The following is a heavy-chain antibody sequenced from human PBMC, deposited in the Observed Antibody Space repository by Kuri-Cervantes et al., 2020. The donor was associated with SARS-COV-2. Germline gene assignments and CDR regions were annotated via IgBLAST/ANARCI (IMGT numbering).Heavy chain of an antibody. D-gene: IGHD3-22*01. CDR1: GFTFGNYA. Sequence: GGSRRLSCTAAGFTFGNYAMSWVRQAPGKGLEWVGFIRSKAYGGTTEYATSVKGRFTISGDDSKSIDYLQMNSLKTEDTAVYYCTRDLRDYSSGYSNLGQGTLVTVSS. CDR3: TRDLRDYSSGYSN. V-gene: IGHV3-49*04. CDR2: IRSKAYGGTT. J-gene: IGHJ4*02.